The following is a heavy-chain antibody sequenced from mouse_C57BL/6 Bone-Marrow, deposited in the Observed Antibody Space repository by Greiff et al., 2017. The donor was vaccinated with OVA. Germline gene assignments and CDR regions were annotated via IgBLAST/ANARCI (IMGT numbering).Heavy chain of an antibody. J-gene: IGHJ2*01. V-gene: IGHV5-4*01. Sequence: DVKLVESGGGLVKPGGSLKLSCAASGFTFSSYAMSWVRQTPEKRLEWVATISDGGSYTYYPDNVKGRFTISRDNAKNNLYLQMSHLKSEDTAMYYCAREEDYDGYYPDYWGQGTTLTVSS. CDR3: AREEDYDGYYPDY. CDR2: ISDGGSYT. D-gene: IGHD2-3*01. CDR1: GFTFSSYA.